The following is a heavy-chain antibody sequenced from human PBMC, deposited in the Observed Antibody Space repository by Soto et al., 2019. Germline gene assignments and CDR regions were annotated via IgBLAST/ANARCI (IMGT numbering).Heavy chain of an antibody. CDR3: GIDIDAFSTGAYDL. CDR2: ISPHSGET. Sequence: QVQLVQSGAEVKRPGASVKVSCKASGYSFTGYYMHWVRQATGQGLEWMGWISPHSGETNYAQKLQARVTLASVPSISTAYLRPRVPSSCDMAVYYSGIDIDAFSTGAYDLWCQGMLVSVSS. J-gene: IGHJ5*02. D-gene: IGHD2-15*01. CDR1: GYSFTGYY. V-gene: IGHV1-2*02.